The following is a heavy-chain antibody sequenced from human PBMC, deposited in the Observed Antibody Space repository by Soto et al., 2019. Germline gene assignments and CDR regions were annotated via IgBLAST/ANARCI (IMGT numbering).Heavy chain of an antibody. Sequence: AASVKVSCKASGYTFTSYDINWVRQATGQGLEWMGWMNPNSGNTGYAQKFQGRVTMTRNTSISTAYMELSSLRSEDTAVYYCARAPDVLRFLEWLAPAHYYGMDVWGQGTTVTVSS. J-gene: IGHJ6*02. V-gene: IGHV1-8*02. CDR1: GYTFTSYD. CDR2: MNPNSGNT. D-gene: IGHD3-3*01. CDR3: ARAPDVLRFLEWLAPAHYYGMDV.